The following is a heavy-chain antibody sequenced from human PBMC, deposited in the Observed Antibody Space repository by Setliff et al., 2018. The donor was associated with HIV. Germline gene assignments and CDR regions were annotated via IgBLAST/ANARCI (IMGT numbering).Heavy chain of an antibody. V-gene: IGHV1-2*02. CDR1: GYTFTDYF. CDR2: IGPNHGDT. CDR3: ARQLSNSLDF. D-gene: IGHD7-27*01. J-gene: IGHJ4*02. Sequence: ASVKVSCKASGYTFTDYFIHWVRQAPGQGLVWMEWIGPNHGDTRLTNTFRGRVTMTRDTSLNTAYVELSGLRSDDTAAYFCARQLSNSLDFWGQGTLVTVSS.